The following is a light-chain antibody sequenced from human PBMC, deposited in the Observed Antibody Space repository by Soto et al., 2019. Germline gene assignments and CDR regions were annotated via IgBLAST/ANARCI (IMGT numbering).Light chain of an antibody. CDR3: HQYGSSPFT. Sequence: EIVLTQSPGTLSLSPGERATLSCRASQSVSSSYLALYQQKPGQAPSLLNYGSSSRAAGIPDRFSGSGSGTDFTITISILEHEDVAVYYCHQYGSSPFTFGPGTKVDIK. J-gene: IGKJ3*01. CDR1: QSVSSSY. CDR2: GSS. V-gene: IGKV3-20*01.